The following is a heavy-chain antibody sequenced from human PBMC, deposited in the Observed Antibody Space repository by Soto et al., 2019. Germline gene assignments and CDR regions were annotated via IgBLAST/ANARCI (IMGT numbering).Heavy chain of an antibody. V-gene: IGHV1-18*01. CDR2: ISGYNGNT. J-gene: IGHJ6*02. Sequence: QVLLVQSGADVKKPGASVKVSCKASGYSFTSYGISWVRQAPGQGLEWMGWISGYNGNTNYAQKVQGRVNMTTGTSTSTAYMELRSLRSDDTAVYYCARRTRWNDGGYYNYYMDVWGQGTTVTVSS. CDR1: GYSFTSYG. D-gene: IGHD1-1*01. CDR3: ARRTRWNDGGYYNYYMDV.